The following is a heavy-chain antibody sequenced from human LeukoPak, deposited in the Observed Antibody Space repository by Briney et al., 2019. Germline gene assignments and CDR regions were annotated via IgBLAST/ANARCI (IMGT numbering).Heavy chain of an antibody. Sequence: ASVKVSCKASGYTFTGYYMHWVRQAPGQGLEWMGWINPNSGGTNYAQKFQGRVTMTRDTSISTAYMELSRLRSDDTAVYYCARIAVVVPAAIGRYSSSPALDYWGQGTLVTVSS. J-gene: IGHJ4*02. CDR2: INPNSGGT. CDR3: ARIAVVVPAAIGRYSSSPALDY. D-gene: IGHD2-2*01. CDR1: GYTFTGYY. V-gene: IGHV1-2*02.